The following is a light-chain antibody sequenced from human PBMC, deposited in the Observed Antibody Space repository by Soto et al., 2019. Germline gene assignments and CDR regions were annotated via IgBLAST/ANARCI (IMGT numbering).Light chain of an antibody. CDR3: LQDYNYPRT. CDR2: AAS. CDR1: QGIRND. J-gene: IGKJ1*01. Sequence: AIPMTQSPSSLSASVGDRVTITCRASQGIRNDLGWYQQRPGKAPKLLIFAASSLQSGVPSRFSGSGSGTDFTLTISSLQPEDFATYYCLQDYNYPRTFGQGTKVEIK. V-gene: IGKV1-6*01.